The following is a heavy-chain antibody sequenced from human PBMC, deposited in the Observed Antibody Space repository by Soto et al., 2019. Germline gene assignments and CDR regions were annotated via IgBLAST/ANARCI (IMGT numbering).Heavy chain of an antibody. J-gene: IGHJ4*02. CDR2: ISGSGGST. V-gene: IGHV3-23*01. CDR3: CIDPSTLFLGWRFDY. Sequence: GGSLRLSCAASGFTFSSYAMSWVRQAPGRGLEWVSAISGSGGSTYYADSVKGRFTISRDNSKNTLYLQMNSLRAEDTAVYYFCIDPSTLFLGWRFDYWGQGILVTVYS. CDR1: GFTFSSYA. D-gene: IGHD3-3*01.